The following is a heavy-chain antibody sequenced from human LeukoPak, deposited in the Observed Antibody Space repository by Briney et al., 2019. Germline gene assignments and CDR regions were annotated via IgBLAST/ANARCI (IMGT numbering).Heavy chain of an antibody. J-gene: IGHJ4*02. Sequence: GGSLRLSCAASGFTFSSYGMHWVRQAPGKGLEWVAVIWYDGSNKYYADSVKGRFTLSRDNAKNSLYLQMNSLRAEDTAVYYCARDLDSGSYFFAYWGQGTPVIVSS. CDR3: ARDLDSGSYFFAY. D-gene: IGHD3-22*01. V-gene: IGHV3-33*01. CDR2: IWYDGSNK. CDR1: GFTFSSYG.